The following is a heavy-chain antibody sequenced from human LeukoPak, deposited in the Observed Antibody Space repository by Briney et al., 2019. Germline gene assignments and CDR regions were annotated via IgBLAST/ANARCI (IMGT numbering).Heavy chain of an antibody. J-gene: IGHJ4*02. D-gene: IGHD2-2*01. CDR3: ARRLIVVVPAATGDFDY. CDR1: GGSISSGDYY. Sequence: PSQTLSLTCTVSGGSISSGDYYWSWIRQPPGKGLEWIGYIYYSGSTYYNPSLKSRVTISVDTSKNQFSLKLSSVTAADTAVYYCARRLIVVVPAATGDFDYWGQGTLVTVSS. V-gene: IGHV4-30-4*01. CDR2: IYYSGST.